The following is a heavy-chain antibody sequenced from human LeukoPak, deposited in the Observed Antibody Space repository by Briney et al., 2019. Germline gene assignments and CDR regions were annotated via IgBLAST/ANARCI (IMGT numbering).Heavy chain of an antibody. Sequence: SETLSLTCTVSGGSISSSSYYWGWIRQPPGKGLEWIGSIYYSGSTYYNPFLKSRVTISVDTSKNQFSLKLSSVTAADTAVYYCARDSLDSSSWTYGMDVWGQGTTVTVSS. D-gene: IGHD6-13*01. CDR2: IYYSGST. CDR3: ARDSLDSSSWTYGMDV. CDR1: GGSISSSSYY. J-gene: IGHJ6*02. V-gene: IGHV4-39*07.